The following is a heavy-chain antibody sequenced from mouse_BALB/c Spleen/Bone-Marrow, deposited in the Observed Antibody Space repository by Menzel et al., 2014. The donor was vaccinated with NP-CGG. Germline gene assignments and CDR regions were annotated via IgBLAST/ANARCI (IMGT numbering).Heavy chain of an antibody. CDR2: ISNGGGST. D-gene: IGHD4-1*01. V-gene: IGHV5-12*02. CDR3: ASVGEIAY. J-gene: IGHJ3*01. Sequence: EVQLVESGGGLVQPGGSLKLSCATSGFTFSDYYMYWVRQTPEKRLEWVAYISNGGGSTYYPDTVKGRFTISRDNAKNTLYLQMSRLKSEDTAMYYGASVGEIAYWGQGALVTVSA. CDR1: GFTFSDYY.